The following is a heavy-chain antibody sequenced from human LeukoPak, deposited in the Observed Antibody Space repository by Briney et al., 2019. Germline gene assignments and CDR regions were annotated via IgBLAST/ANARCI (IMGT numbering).Heavy chain of an antibody. CDR1: GFTFSSYS. J-gene: IGHJ5*02. V-gene: IGHV3-48*01. D-gene: IGHD3-10*01. CDR3: AREKGFGELFGWFDP. Sequence: GGSLRLSCAASGFTFSSYSMNWVRQAPGKGLEWVSYISSSSSTIYYADSVKGRFTISRDNAKNSLYLQMNSLRAEDTAVYYCAREKGFGELFGWFDPWGQGTLVTVSS. CDR2: ISSSSSTI.